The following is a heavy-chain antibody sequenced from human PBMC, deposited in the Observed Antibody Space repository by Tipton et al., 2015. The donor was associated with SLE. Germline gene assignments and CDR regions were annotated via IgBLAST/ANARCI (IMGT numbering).Heavy chain of an antibody. CDR1: GFTFSSYG. D-gene: IGHD2-15*01. Sequence: SLRLSCAASGFTFSSYGMHWVRQAPGKGLEWVAVIWYDGSNKYYADSVKGRFTISRDNSKNTLYLQMTNLRAEDTAVYYCSGGTNYYGTDVWGQGTTVTVSS. J-gene: IGHJ6*02. CDR3: SGGTNYYGTDV. CDR2: IWYDGSNK. V-gene: IGHV3-33*08.